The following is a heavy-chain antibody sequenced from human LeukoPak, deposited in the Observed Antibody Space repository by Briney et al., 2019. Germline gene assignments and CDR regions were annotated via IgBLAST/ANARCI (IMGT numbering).Heavy chain of an antibody. D-gene: IGHD3-10*01. V-gene: IGHV1-8*01. CDR2: INPDNGNT. CDR1: GYTFTNHD. J-gene: IGHJ6*03. CDR3: ATEVSGNHGTYYYYMDV. Sequence: ASVTVSCKASGYTFTNHDINWVRQATGQGLEWMGWINPDNGNTGYAQKFQGRVTMTRNNAISTAYMELRSLRYEGTAVYYCATEVSGNHGTYYYYMDVWGKGTTVTVSS.